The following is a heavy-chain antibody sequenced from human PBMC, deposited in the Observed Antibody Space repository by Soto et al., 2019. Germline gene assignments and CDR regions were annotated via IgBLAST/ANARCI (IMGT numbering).Heavy chain of an antibody. D-gene: IGHD1-26*01. J-gene: IGHJ6*02. CDR1: GYTFSSNG. CDR2: ISAYNGNT. Sequence: QVQLVQSGAEVKKPGASVRVSCKASGYTFSSNGINWVRQAPGQGLEWMGWISAYNGNTNSAQKLQGRLTMTTDTSTMTAYMELRSLRSDDTAVYYCASGATPYYAMDVWGQGTTVTVSS. V-gene: IGHV1-18*01. CDR3: ASGATPYYAMDV.